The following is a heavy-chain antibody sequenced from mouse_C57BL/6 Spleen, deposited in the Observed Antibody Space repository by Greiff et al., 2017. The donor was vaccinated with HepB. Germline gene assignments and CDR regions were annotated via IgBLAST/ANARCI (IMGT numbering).Heavy chain of an antibody. J-gene: IGHJ4*01. CDR1: GYTFTSYD. CDR3: ARQEGNYFYYAMDY. V-gene: IGHV1-85*01. D-gene: IGHD2-1*01. Sequence: VKLMESGPELVKPGASVKLSCKASGYTFTSYDINWVKQRPGQGLEWIGWIYPRDGSTKYNEKFKGKATLTVDTSSSTAYMELHSLTSEDSAVYFCARQEGNYFYYAMDYWGQGTSVTVSS. CDR2: IYPRDGST.